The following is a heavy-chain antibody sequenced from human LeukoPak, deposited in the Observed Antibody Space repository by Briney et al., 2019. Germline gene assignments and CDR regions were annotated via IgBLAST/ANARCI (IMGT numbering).Heavy chain of an antibody. Sequence: GGSLRLSCAASGFTVSSSYMTWVRQAPGKGLEWVSVIRSGGSTVYADSVKGRFTISRDNSKNTLYLQLNGLRAEDTAVYYCAREGSGRTAYNDGLDVWGQGTMVTVSS. CDR1: GFTVSSSY. CDR3: AREGSGRTAYNDGLDV. J-gene: IGHJ3*01. V-gene: IGHV3-53*01. CDR2: IRSGGST. D-gene: IGHD3-10*01.